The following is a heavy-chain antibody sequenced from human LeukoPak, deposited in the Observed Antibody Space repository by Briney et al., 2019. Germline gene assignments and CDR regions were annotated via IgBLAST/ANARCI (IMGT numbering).Heavy chain of an antibody. V-gene: IGHV3-23*01. CDR3: AKASGSSWHYSFEY. CDR1: GFTFSNYV. J-gene: IGHJ4*02. CDR2: ISGSGGST. D-gene: IGHD6-13*01. Sequence: GGSLRLSCAASGFTFSNYVMSWVRQAPGKGLEWVSAISGSGGSTYDADSVKGRFTISRDNSKNTLCLKMSSLRAAATAAYSRAKASGSSWHYSFEYWGQGTLVTVSS.